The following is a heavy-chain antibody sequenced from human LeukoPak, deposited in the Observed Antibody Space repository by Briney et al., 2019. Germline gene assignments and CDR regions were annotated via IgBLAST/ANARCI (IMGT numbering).Heavy chain of an antibody. CDR2: IDTSGTTI. Sequence: KPGGSLRLSCAASGFTFSDYYMSWIRQAPGKGLEWVSYIDTSGTTIYYADSVKGRFAISRDNAKNSLYLQMNSLRAEDTAVYYCARGPVTETKKRGDNWFDPWGQGTLVTVSS. V-gene: IGHV3-11*04. D-gene: IGHD1-14*01. CDR1: GFTFSDYY. CDR3: ARGPVTETKKRGDNWFDP. J-gene: IGHJ5*02.